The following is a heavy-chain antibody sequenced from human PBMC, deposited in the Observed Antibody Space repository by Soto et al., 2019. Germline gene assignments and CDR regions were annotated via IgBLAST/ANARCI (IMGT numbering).Heavy chain of an antibody. CDR2: IYYSGST. CDR1: GGSISSYY. Sequence: LSLTCTVSGGSISSYYWSWIRQPPGKGLEWIGYIYYSGSTNYNPSLKSRVTISVDTSKNQFSLKLSSVTAADTAVYYCARSGGYYAFDIWGQGTMVTVSS. V-gene: IGHV4-59*01. J-gene: IGHJ3*02. D-gene: IGHD1-26*01. CDR3: ARSGGYYAFDI.